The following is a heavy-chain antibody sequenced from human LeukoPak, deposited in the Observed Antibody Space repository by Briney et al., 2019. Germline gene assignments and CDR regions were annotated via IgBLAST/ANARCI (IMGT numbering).Heavy chain of an antibody. D-gene: IGHD5-12*01. CDR3: AKGGFDYTFLDY. CDR2: ITPNSGDT. V-gene: IGHV1-2*02. Sequence: ASVKVSCKASGYTFTGYYMHWVRQAPGQGLEWMGWITPNSGDTIYAQKFQGRVTMTRDTSISTAYMELTRLRSDDTAVYYCAKGGFDYTFLDYWGQGTLVTVSS. CDR1: GYTFTGYY. J-gene: IGHJ4*02.